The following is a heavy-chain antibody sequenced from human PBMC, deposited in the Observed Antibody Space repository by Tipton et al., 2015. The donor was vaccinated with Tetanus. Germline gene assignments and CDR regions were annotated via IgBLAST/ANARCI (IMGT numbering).Heavy chain of an antibody. CDR1: GFTFSSHW. D-gene: IGHD1-26*01. CDR2: ISSTSSYI. CDR3: ATGRTLDY. Sequence: SLRLSCAASGFTFSSHWMNWVRQAPGKGLEWLSSISSTSSYIYYADSVKGRFTVSRDNAKNSLSLQMKSLGDEDTAVYYCATGRTLDYWGQGTRFTVST. J-gene: IGHJ4*02. V-gene: IGHV3-21*01.